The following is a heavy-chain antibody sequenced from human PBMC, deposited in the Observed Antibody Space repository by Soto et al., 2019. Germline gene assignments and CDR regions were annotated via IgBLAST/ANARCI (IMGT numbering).Heavy chain of an antibody. D-gene: IGHD3-3*01. CDR1: GGSFSGYY. CDR3: ATRLYDFWSGYYTNNCFVP. V-gene: IGHV4-34*01. J-gene: IGHJ5*01. Sequence: TLSLTCAVYGGSFSGYYWSWIRQPPGKGLEWIGEINHSGSTNYNPSLKSRVTISVDTSKNQFSLKLSSVTAADTAVYYCATRLYDFWSGYYTNNCFVPWGQGTLVTL. CDR2: INHSGST.